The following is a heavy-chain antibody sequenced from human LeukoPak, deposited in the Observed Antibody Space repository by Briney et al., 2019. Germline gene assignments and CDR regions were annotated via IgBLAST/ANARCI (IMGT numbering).Heavy chain of an antibody. CDR2: ISGSGGST. J-gene: IGHJ4*02. CDR3: AKDRPYCSGGSCYKMDYFDY. CDR1: GFTFSIYA. V-gene: IGHV3-23*01. Sequence: GGSLRLSCAASGFTFSIYAMSWVRQAPGKGLEWVSAISGSGGSTYYADSVKGRFTISRDNSKNTLYLQVNSLRAEDTAVYYCAKDRPYCSGGSCYKMDYFDYWGQGTLVTVSS. D-gene: IGHD2-15*01.